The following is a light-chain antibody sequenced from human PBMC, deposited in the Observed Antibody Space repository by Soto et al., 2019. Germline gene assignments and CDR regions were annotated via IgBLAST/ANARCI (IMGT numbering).Light chain of an antibody. CDR1: TSDVGGYNS. Sequence: QSALTQPASVSGSPGQSIAISCTGTTSDVGGYNSASWYQQHPGKAPKLMIYNVSNRPSGVSDRFSGSKSGNTDSLTISGLQARDEADYYCGSYTSSNTDVFGTGTKVTVL. CDR3: GSYTSSNTDV. V-gene: IGLV2-14*03. J-gene: IGLJ1*01. CDR2: NVS.